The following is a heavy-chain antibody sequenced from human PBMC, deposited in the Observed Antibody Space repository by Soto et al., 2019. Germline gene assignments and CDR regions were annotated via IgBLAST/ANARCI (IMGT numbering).Heavy chain of an antibody. CDR1: GPSITSHY. D-gene: IGHD6-13*01. CDR3: ARDSPVDGYSRWYFDH. Sequence: QVQLQESRPGLVQPSETLSLTCTVSGPSITSHYWSWIRQLAGKGLQWIGRTYTTGRTNYEPSLKIRVTLSADTSKNQLSLKLSSVTAADTAVYYCARDSPVDGYSRWYFDHWGQGTLVTVSS. CDR2: TYTTGRT. J-gene: IGHJ4*02. V-gene: IGHV4-4*07.